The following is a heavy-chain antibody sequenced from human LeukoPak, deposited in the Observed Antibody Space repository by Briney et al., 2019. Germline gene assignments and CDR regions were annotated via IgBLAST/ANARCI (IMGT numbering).Heavy chain of an antibody. V-gene: IGHV5-51*01. CDR2: ICPGDSDT. J-gene: IGHJ4*02. CDR1: GYTFASYL. CDR3: VRISSTWYGDY. D-gene: IGHD6-13*01. Sequence: GESLKISCKGSGYTFASYLIGWVRQMPGKGLEWMGIICPGDSDTRYSPSFQGQVTISADKSISTAYLQWSSLKASDTAMYYCVRISSTWYGDYWGQGTLVTVSS.